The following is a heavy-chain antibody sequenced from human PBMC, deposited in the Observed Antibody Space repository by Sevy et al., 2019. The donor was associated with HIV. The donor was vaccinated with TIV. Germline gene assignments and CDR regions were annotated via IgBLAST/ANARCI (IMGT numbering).Heavy chain of an antibody. CDR3: AKDRAVLVGDAFDL. J-gene: IGHJ3*01. Sequence: GGSLRLSCIVSGFTFSNYAMNWVRQAPGRGLEWVSAISGSGGSTYYADSVKGRFTISRDNSKNTLSLQMHSLRVEDTAVYYCAKDRAVLVGDAFDLWGQGTMVTVSS. V-gene: IGHV3-23*01. D-gene: IGHD2-15*01. CDR1: GFTFSNYA. CDR2: ISGSGGST.